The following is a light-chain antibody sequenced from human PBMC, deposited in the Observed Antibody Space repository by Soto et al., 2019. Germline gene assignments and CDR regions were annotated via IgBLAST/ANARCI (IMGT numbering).Light chain of an antibody. V-gene: IGKV3-11*01. J-gene: IGKJ4*01. CDR2: DVS. Sequence: EFVLTQSPATLSLSPGESATLSCRASQSVSSYLAWYQQKPGQAPRLLIYDVSNRATGIPARFSGSGSGTDFTLTISSLEPEDFAVYYCQQRGTFGGGTKVEIK. CDR3: QQRGT. CDR1: QSVSSY.